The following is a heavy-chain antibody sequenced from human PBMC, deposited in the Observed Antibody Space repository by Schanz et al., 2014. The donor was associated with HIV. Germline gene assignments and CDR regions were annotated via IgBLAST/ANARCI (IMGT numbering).Heavy chain of an antibody. J-gene: IGHJ2*01. Sequence: QVQLVQSGAEVKKPGGSVRVSCETSGYTFSDYDINWVRQAPGQGLEWMGWVNPESGNTGMADTFLGRLSLTRFTSTGTAYMELDSLRSEDTAIYYCVRAASFHFDKEGYYRNWYFDFWGRGTLVAVSS. CDR2: VNPESGNT. D-gene: IGHD1-26*01. CDR1: GYTFSDYD. CDR3: VRAASFHFDKEGYYRNWYFDF. V-gene: IGHV1-8*02.